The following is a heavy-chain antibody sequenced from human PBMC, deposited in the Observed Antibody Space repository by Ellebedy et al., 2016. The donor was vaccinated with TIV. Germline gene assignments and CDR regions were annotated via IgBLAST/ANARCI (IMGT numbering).Heavy chain of an antibody. J-gene: IGHJ4*02. D-gene: IGHD3-9*01. CDR1: GGSISSYY. CDR2: IYYSGST. CDR3: ARTYDILTGYYFDY. Sequence: MPSETLSLTCTVSGGSISSYYWSWIRQPPGKGLEWIGYIYYSGSTDYNPSLKSRVTISVDTSKTQFSLKLSSVTAADTAVYYCARTYDILTGYYFDYWGQGTLVTVSS. V-gene: IGHV4-59*01.